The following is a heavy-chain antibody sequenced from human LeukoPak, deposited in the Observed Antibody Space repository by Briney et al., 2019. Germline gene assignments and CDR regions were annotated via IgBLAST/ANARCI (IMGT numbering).Heavy chain of an antibody. Sequence: PGGSLRLSCAASGFTLRTYWMHWVRQAPGKGLVWVSRINPDESRTDYADSVKGRFTISRDSAKNTLYLHMNSLRAEDTAVYYCARDFGGNSDYRGQGTLVTVSS. CDR2: INPDESRT. D-gene: IGHD3-10*01. V-gene: IGHV3-74*01. CDR3: ARDFGGNSDY. CDR1: GFTLRTYW. J-gene: IGHJ4*02.